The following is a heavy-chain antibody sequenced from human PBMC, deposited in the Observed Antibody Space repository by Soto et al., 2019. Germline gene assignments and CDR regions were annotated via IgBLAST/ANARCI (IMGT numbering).Heavy chain of an antibody. D-gene: IGHD6-13*01. J-gene: IGHJ6*02. CDR3: ARNTLSAAGSDNYGLDA. CDR2: ISGSAFTI. V-gene: IGHV3-11*01. Sequence: QVQLVESGGGLVEPGGSLRLSCATSGFTFSDHYMSWIRQAPGKGLACVAYISGSAFTIYNADSVKGRFTISRDSAKNSVYLQMDSLSAEDTAVYDCARNTLSAAGSDNYGLDAWGRGTTVAVSS. CDR1: GFTFSDHY.